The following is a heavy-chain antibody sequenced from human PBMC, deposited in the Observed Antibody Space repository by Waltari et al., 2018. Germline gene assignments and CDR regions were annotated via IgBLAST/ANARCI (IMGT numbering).Heavy chain of an antibody. Sequence: QLQLQESGPGLVKPSETLSLTCTVSGGSISSSSYYWGWIRQPPGKGLEWIGSIYYRGSTYYTPSLKSRVTISVDTSKNQFSLKLSSVTAADTAVYYCARVGATTYYYGMDVWGQGTTVTVSS. V-gene: IGHV4-39*07. CDR1: GGSISSSSYY. D-gene: IGHD1-26*01. CDR3: ARVGATTYYYGMDV. J-gene: IGHJ6*02. CDR2: IYYRGST.